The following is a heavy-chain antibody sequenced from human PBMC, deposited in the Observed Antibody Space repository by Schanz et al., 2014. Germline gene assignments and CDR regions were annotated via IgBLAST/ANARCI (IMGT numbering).Heavy chain of an antibody. Sequence: PGGSLRLSCAASGFTFNSYAMTWVRQAPGKGLEWVSSISHSGGSKYYADSVKGRFTISRDNSENTLYLQMNSLRAEDTAVYYCAKDPSHGDYDYYFDYWGQGTLVTVSS. D-gene: IGHD3-22*01. CDR3: AKDPSHGDYDYYFDY. J-gene: IGHJ4*02. V-gene: IGHV3-23*01. CDR2: ISHSGGSK. CDR1: GFTFNSYA.